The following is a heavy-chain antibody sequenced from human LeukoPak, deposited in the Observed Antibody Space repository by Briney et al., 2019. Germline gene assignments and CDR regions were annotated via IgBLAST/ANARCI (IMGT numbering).Heavy chain of an antibody. D-gene: IGHD2-2*01. CDR3: TKDLVIPTSTVPGVVQH. V-gene: IGHV3-30-3*01. CDR2: ISYDGSNK. Sequence: PGRSLRLSCAASGFTFSSYAMHWVRQAPGKGLEWVAVISYDGSNKYYADSVKGRFTISRDNSKNTLYLQMNSLRAEDTAVYYCTKDLVIPTSTVPGVVQHWGQGTLVTVSS. CDR1: GFTFSSYA. J-gene: IGHJ1*01.